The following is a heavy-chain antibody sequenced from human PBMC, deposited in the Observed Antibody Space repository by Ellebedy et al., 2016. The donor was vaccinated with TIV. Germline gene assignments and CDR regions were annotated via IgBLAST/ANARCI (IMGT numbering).Heavy chain of an antibody. CDR1: GFTFSSYG. CDR3: AKGRSAAVDY. D-gene: IGHD6-13*01. V-gene: IGHV3-30*02. CDR2: IRDDGSNK. J-gene: IGHJ4*02. Sequence: GESLKISCAASGFTFSSYGMHWVRQAPGKGLEWVAYIRDDGSNKYYADSVRGRFTISRDNSKNTLHLQMSSLRGEDTAVYYCAKGRSAAVDYWGQGTLVTVSS.